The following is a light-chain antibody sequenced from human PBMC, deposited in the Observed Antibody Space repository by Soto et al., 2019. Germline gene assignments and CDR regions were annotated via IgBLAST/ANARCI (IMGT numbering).Light chain of an antibody. V-gene: IGKV1-5*03. Sequence: DIQMTQSPSTLSASVGDRITITCRASQRINTWLAWYQQKPGEAPKLLVYEGSTLERGVPLRFSGSGSGTEFLRVFSRLQPDVFVTLYCQLHKTYSLAFGHGRKVE. CDR2: EGS. CDR1: QRINTW. CDR3: QLHKTYSLA. J-gene: IGKJ1*01.